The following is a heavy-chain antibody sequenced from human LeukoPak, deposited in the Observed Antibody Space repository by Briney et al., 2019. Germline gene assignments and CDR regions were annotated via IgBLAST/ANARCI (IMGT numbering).Heavy chain of an antibody. CDR3: ASGRQLGY. D-gene: IGHD6-13*01. V-gene: IGHV3-7*01. J-gene: IGHJ4*02. Sequence: GGSLRLSCAASGFTFSNYWMSWGRQAQGEGRGWGANIKEDGSEKYYVDSVKGRFTLSRDNARNSLYLRMNSLRAEDTAVYYCASGRQLGYWGQGTLVTVSS. CDR1: GFTFSNYW. CDR2: IKEDGSEK.